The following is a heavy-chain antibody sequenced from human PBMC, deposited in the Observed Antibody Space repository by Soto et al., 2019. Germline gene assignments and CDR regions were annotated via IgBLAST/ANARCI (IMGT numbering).Heavy chain of an antibody. CDR2: INAANGDT. V-gene: IGHV1-3*01. D-gene: IGHD6-13*01. CDR1: GYLFINHA. J-gene: IGHJ5*01. Sequence: QVQLVQSGAEVKQPGASVRLSCKTSGYLFINHAVHWVRQAPGQSLEWLGWINAANGDTKFSVEFQGRVTITRDTSATTDYMDLSSLNSEDTAIYYCAKSGASSPGNWFDSWGQGTLVTVSS. CDR3: AKSGASSPGNWFDS.